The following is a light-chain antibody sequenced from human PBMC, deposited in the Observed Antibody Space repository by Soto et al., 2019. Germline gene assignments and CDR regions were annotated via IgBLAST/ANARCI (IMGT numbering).Light chain of an antibody. CDR3: MQGISFK. CDR2: LGS. Sequence: DIVITHSPLSLPVTPVDPASISFMSSQILLHSNGYNYLDWYLQKPGQSPQLLIYLGSNRSSGVPDRFSGSGSGTDFTLKISRVEAEDVGVYYCMQGISFKFGQGTKVDIK. V-gene: IGKV2-28*01. J-gene: IGKJ1*01. CDR1: QILLHSNGYNY.